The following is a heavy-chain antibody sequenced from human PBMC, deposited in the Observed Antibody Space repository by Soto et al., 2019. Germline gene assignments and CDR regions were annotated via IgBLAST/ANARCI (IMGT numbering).Heavy chain of an antibody. D-gene: IGHD5-12*01. CDR3: ARDGDSGTYEY. CDR1: GDAFSSYA. J-gene: IGHJ4*02. CDR2: IIPIFGTT. Sequence: QVHLVQSGAEVKKPGSSVKVSCKALGDAFSSYAMSWVRQAPGQGLEWMGGIIPIFGTTNYAQKFQGRVTITADESTPTGYMELSRLTSDDTAVYYCARDGDSGTYEYWGQGTLVTVSS. V-gene: IGHV1-69*12.